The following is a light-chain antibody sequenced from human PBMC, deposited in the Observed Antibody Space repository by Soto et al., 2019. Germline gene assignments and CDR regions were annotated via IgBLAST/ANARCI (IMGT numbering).Light chain of an antibody. J-gene: IGLJ1*01. V-gene: IGLV2-23*01. CDR2: EGS. CDR1: SSDVGSYNL. Sequence: QSALTQPASVSGSPGQSITISCTGTSSDVGSYNLVSWYQQHPGKAPKLMIYEGSKRPSGVSNRFSGSKSGNTASLTISGLQAEDEADYYCCSYAGSSTDVFGTGTKVTV. CDR3: CSYAGSSTDV.